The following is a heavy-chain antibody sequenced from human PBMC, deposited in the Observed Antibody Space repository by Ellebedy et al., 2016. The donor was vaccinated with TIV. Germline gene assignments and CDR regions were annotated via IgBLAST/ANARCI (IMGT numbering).Heavy chain of an antibody. CDR3: ARAEPSGGCSGGSCYPNWFDP. V-gene: IGHV5-51*01. CDR1: GYSFTSYW. CDR2: IYPGDSDT. D-gene: IGHD2-15*01. Sequence: GESLKISCKGSGYSFTSYWIGWVRQMPGKGLEWMGIIYPGDSDTRYSPSFQGQVTISADKSISTAYLQWSSLKASDTAMYYCARAEPSGGCSGGSCYPNWFDPWGQGTLVTVSS. J-gene: IGHJ5*02.